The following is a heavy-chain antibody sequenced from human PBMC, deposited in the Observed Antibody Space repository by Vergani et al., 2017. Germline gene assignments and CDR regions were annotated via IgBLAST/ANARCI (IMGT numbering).Heavy chain of an antibody. J-gene: IGHJ6*02. CDR1: GYTFTSYG. CDR3: ARLVLRYFDWLLKVWGYYYGMDV. V-gene: IGHV1-18*01. CDR2: ISAYNGNT. Sequence: QVQLVQSGAEVKKPGASVKVSCKASGYTFTSYGISWVRQAPGQGLEWMGWISAYNGNTNYATKLQGRVTMTTDTSTSTAYMELRSLRSEDTAVYYCARLVLRYFDWLLKVWGYYYGMDVWGQGTTVTVSS. D-gene: IGHD3-9*01.